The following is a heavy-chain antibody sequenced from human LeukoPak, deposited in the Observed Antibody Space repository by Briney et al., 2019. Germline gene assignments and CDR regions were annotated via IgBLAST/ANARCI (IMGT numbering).Heavy chain of an antibody. Sequence: SETLSLTCTVSGYSISSGYYWGWIRQPPGKGLEWIGSIYHSGSTYYNPSLKSRVTISVDTSENQFSLKLSSVTAADTAVYYCAREYYYDSSGSLPDIWGQGTMVTVSS. CDR1: GYSISSGYY. CDR2: IYHSGST. CDR3: AREYYYDSSGSLPDI. V-gene: IGHV4-38-2*02. D-gene: IGHD3-22*01. J-gene: IGHJ3*02.